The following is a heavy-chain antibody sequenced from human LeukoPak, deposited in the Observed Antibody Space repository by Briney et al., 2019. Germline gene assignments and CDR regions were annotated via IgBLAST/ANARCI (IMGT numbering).Heavy chain of an antibody. CDR2: IYGSGYT. Sequence: SETLSLTCTVSGGSITNYYWIWIRQPPGKGLEWIGNIYGSGYTNYNPSLKSRVTMSIDTSKNHFSLKLTSVTAADTTTYYCARETSLAGFASGLGFNYWGQGILVSVSS. CDR1: GGSITNYY. CDR3: ARETSLAGFASGLGFNY. V-gene: IGHV4-59*01. D-gene: IGHD6-19*01. J-gene: IGHJ4*02.